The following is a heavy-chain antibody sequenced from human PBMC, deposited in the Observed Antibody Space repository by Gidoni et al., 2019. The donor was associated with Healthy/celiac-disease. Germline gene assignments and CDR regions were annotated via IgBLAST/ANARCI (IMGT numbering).Heavy chain of an antibody. Sequence: QVQLVQSGAEVKKPGSSVEVSCKASGGTFSLSAISWVRQAPGQALEWMGGINPIFGTATYAQKFQGRVTITADESTSTAYMELSSLRSEDTAVYYCARSSRKRAAMGPNNWFDPWGQGTLVTVSS. CDR1: GGTFSLSA. J-gene: IGHJ5*02. D-gene: IGHD2-2*01. V-gene: IGHV1-69*01. CDR3: ARSSRKRAAMGPNNWFDP. CDR2: INPIFGTA.